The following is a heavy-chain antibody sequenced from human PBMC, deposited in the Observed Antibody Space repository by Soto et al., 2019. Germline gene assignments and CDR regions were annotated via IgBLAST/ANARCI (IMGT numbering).Heavy chain of an antibody. CDR3: ARQRQVRPHGTDA. CDR2: IYPGESYT. Sequence: PVESRKITSKGSGYIFTTYWIGWVRQMPGKGLEWMGIIYPGESYTRYSPSFQGQVTISADKSISTAYLQWSSLTASDTAMYYCARQRQVRPHGTDAWGQGNPVTVS. D-gene: IGHD6-25*01. CDR1: GYIFTTYW. J-gene: IGHJ6*02. V-gene: IGHV5-51*01.